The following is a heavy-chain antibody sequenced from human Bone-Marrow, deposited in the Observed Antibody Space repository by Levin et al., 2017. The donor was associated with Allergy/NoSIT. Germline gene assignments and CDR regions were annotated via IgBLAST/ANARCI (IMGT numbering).Heavy chain of an antibody. D-gene: IGHD2-15*01. CDR1: GFTFSSYS. Sequence: GESLKISCAASGFTFSSYSMNWVRQAPGKGLEWVSSISSSSSYIYYADSVKGRFTISRDNAKNSLYLQMNSLRAEDTAVYYCARRPHLGYCSGGSCYSVPVGAFDIWGQGTMVTVSS. J-gene: IGHJ3*02. CDR2: ISSSSSYI. CDR3: ARRPHLGYCSGGSCYSVPVGAFDI. V-gene: IGHV3-21*01.